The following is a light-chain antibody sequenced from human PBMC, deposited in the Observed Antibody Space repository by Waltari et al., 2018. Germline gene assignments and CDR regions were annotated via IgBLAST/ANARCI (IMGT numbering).Light chain of an antibody. CDR3: QSYDSSLSGRV. V-gene: IGLV1-40*01. Sequence: QSVLTQPPSVSGAPGQRVIISCTGSSSNIGKGHDVHWYQQLPGTAPKLLISANTNRPSGVPDRFSASKSGTSASLAITGLQAEDEADYYCQSYDSSLSGRVFGGGTKLTVL. CDR2: ANT. CDR1: SSNIGKGHD. J-gene: IGLJ3*02.